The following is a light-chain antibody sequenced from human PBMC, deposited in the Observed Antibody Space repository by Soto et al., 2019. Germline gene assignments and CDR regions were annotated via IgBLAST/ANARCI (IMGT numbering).Light chain of an antibody. Sequence: DIVMTQSPDSLAVSLVERATINCKSSQSVLYSSNNKNYLAWYQQKPGQPPKLLIYWASTRESGVPDRFSGSGSGTDFTLTISSLQAEDVAVYYCQQYYSTPLTFGQGTNVEIK. CDR3: QQYYSTPLT. CDR2: WAS. V-gene: IGKV4-1*01. J-gene: IGKJ1*01. CDR1: QSVLYSSNNKNY.